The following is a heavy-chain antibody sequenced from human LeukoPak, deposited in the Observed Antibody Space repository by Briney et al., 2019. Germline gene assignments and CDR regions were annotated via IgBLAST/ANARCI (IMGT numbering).Heavy chain of an antibody. V-gene: IGHV3-30*18. D-gene: IGHD3-10*01. CDR1: GFTFSSYG. J-gene: IGHJ2*01. Sequence: GSLRLSCAASGFTFSSYGMHWVRQAPGKGLEWVAVISYDGSNKYYADSVKGRFTISRDNSKNTLYLQMNSLRAEDTAVYYCAKDWRGLTMEWYFDLWGRGTLVTVSS. CDR3: AKDWRGLTMEWYFDL. CDR2: ISYDGSNK.